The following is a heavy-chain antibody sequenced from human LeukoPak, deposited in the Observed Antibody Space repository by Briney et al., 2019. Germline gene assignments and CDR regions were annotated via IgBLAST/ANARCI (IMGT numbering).Heavy chain of an antibody. CDR2: INSDGSIT. CDR1: GFTFTTYW. D-gene: IGHD5-18*01. V-gene: IGHV3-74*01. CDR3: ARDAVDTANAV. Sequence: GGSLRLSCAASGFTFTTYWMHCVRQAPGKGLVWVSHINSDGSITSYAYSVKGRFTITRDNAKNTLYLQMNSLRAGDTAVYYCARDAVDTANAVWGQGTTVTVSS. J-gene: IGHJ6*02.